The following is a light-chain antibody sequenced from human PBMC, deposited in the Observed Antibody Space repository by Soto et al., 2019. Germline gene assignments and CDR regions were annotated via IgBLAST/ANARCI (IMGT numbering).Light chain of an antibody. Sequence: IQMTESPACMSPSARDSDTTTRLASQSISNHLNWYQQKPGKAPKLLIFAASSLQSGVPSRFSGSGSGTDFTLTISCLQSEDFATYYCQQYYSYPLTFGQGTKVDIK. V-gene: IGKV1-39*01. CDR1: QSISNH. CDR2: AAS. CDR3: QQYYSYPLT. J-gene: IGKJ1*01.